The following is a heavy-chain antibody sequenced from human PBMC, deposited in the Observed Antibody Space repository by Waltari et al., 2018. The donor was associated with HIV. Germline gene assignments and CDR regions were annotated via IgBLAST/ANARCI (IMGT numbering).Heavy chain of an antibody. V-gene: IGHV3-66*01. D-gene: IGHD4-17*01. CDR2: STDTGAT. Sequence: RVAESGGGSVQPGGSLRLSCAASGFAVRTNYLGWVRQAPGKGLEWVSMSTDTGATYCADSVKDRFTISRDTSRDTVHLQMINLRAEDTAVYFCVREFNPRTTTSYYFDYWGQGTLVTVSS. CDR3: VREFNPRTTTSYYFDY. CDR1: GFAVRTNY. J-gene: IGHJ4*02.